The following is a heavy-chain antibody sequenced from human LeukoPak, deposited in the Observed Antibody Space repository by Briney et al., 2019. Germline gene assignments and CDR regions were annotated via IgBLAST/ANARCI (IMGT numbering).Heavy chain of an antibody. CDR3: APLSTTVTKSFDAFDI. CDR1: GFTFTSYA. V-gene: IGHV3-23*01. J-gene: IGHJ3*02. D-gene: IGHD4-17*01. CDR2: IRGSGGST. Sequence: GGALRLSCAASGFTFTSYAMSWVAQAPGKGREGVSAIRGSGGSTYYADSVKGRFTISRDNSKNTLYLQMNSLRAEDTAVYYCAPLSTTVTKSFDAFDIWGQGTMVTVSS.